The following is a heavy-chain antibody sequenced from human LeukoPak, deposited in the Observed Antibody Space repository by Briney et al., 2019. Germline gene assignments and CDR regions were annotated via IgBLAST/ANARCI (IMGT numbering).Heavy chain of an antibody. CDR3: ARDVSEWGSYSSGWYYFDY. D-gene: IGHD6-19*01. Sequence: SQTLSLTCTVSGDSISSGNYYWNWIRQPAGQGLEYIGRIHTNGNTEYNPSLKSRVTISVDKSKNQFSLKLSSVTAADTAVYYCARDVSEWGSYSSGWYYFDYWGQGTLVTVSS. CDR1: GDSISSGNYY. CDR2: IHTNGNT. J-gene: IGHJ4*02. V-gene: IGHV4-61*02.